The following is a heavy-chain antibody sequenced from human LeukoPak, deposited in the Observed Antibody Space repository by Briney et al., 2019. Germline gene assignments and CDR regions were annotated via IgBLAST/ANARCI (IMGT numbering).Heavy chain of an antibody. CDR2: IKSETYGGTP. Sequence: GGSLRLSCAASGFTFTNAWMSWVRQAPGKGLEWVGRIKSETYGGTPDYAASVKGRFTISRDDSKNTLYLQMNSLKTEDTAVYYCTTDPEVDVWGQGTTVTVSS. V-gene: IGHV3-15*01. CDR3: TTDPEVDV. J-gene: IGHJ6*02. CDR1: GFTFTNAW.